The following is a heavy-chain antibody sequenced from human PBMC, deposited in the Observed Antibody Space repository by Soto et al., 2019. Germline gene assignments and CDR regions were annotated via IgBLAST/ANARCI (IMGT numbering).Heavy chain of an antibody. CDR2: ISGSGSDT. V-gene: IGHV3-23*01. CDR1: GFTFNSYV. CDR3: TKNGRSGGSGPNWFDP. Sequence: EVQLLESGGGLVQPGGSLRLSCAASGFTFNSYVMSWVRQAPGKGLEWVSGISGSGSDTYYADSVKGRFTISRDNSKNTLYQQMNSLRAEDTALYYCTKNGRSGGSGPNWFDPWGQGTLVTVSS. D-gene: IGHD2-15*01. J-gene: IGHJ5*02.